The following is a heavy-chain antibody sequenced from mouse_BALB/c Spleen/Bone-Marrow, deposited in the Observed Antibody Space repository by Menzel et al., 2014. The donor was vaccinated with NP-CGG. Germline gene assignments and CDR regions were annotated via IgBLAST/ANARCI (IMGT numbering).Heavy chain of an antibody. D-gene: IGHD1-1*01. CDR1: GFNIKDTY. J-gene: IGHJ3*01. CDR2: IDPANGNT. Sequence: DVHLVESGAELVKPGASVKLSCTASGFNIKDTYMHWVKQRPEQGLEWIGRIDPANGNTKYDPKFQGKATITADTSSNTAYLQLSSLTSEDTAVYYCARYNYGSSQFAYWGQGDSGHCLC. CDR3: ARYNYGSSQFAY. V-gene: IGHV14-3*02.